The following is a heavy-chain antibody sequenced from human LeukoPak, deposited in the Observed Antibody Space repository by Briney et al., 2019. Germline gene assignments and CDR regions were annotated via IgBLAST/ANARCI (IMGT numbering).Heavy chain of an antibody. CDR3: ARHSVNYYDKDDPKIYYYYMDV. D-gene: IGHD3-22*01. Sequence: SETLSLTCAVYGGSFSGYYWSWIRQPPGKGLEWIGEINHSGSTNYNPSLKSRVTISVDTSKNQFSLKLSSVTAADTAVYYCARHSVNYYDKDDPKIYYYYMDVWGKGTTVTISS. V-gene: IGHV4-34*01. J-gene: IGHJ6*03. CDR2: INHSGST. CDR1: GGSFSGYY.